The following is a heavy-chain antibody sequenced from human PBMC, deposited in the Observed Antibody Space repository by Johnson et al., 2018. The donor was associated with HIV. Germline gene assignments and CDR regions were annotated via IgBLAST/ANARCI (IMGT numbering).Heavy chain of an antibody. J-gene: IGHJ3*02. Sequence: QVQLVESGGGVVQPGRSLRLSCAASGFTFSSYAMHWVRQAPGKGMEWVAVISDDGGKKYHGDSVKGRFTISRDNSKNTLYVEMNSLRAEDTAVYYCARKARGQGAFDIWGQGTMVTVSS. CDR2: ISDDGGKK. V-gene: IGHV3-30*04. CDR3: ARKARGQGAFDI. D-gene: IGHD3-10*01. CDR1: GFTFSSYA.